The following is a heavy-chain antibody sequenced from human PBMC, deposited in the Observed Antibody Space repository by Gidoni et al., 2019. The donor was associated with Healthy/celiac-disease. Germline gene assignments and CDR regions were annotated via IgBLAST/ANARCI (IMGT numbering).Heavy chain of an antibody. CDR1: GGSISSGGYY. J-gene: IGHJ4*02. D-gene: IGHD6-13*01. V-gene: IGHV4-31*03. CDR2: IYYSGST. CDR3: ARISEAAAGIFGHFDY. Sequence: QVQLQESGPGLVKPSQTLSLTCTVSGGSISSGGYYWSWIRQHPGKGLEWIGYIYYSGSTYYNPSLKSRVTISVDTSKNQFSLKLSSVTAADTAVYYCARISEAAAGIFGHFDYWGQGTLVTVSS.